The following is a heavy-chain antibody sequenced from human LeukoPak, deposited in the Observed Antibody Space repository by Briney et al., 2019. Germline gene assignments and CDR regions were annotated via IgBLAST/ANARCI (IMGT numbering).Heavy chain of an antibody. CDR3: ARGRTPSYYDSSGPLGP. CDR1: GGSISSSSYY. J-gene: IGHJ5*02. D-gene: IGHD3-22*01. Sequence: SETLSLTCTVSGGSISSSSYYWGWIRQPPGKGLEWIGSIYYSGSTYYNPSLKSRVTISVDTSKNQFSLKLSSVTAADTAVYYCARGRTPSYYDSSGPLGPWGQGTLVTVSS. CDR2: IYYSGST. V-gene: IGHV4-39*07.